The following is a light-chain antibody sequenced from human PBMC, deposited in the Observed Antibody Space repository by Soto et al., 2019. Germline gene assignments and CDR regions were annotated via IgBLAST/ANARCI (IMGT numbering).Light chain of an antibody. Sequence: SVPTPPTSVSGSPGQSIPISCTGTSSDVGAYNLVSWYQQHPGRAPKLLIYDVYDRPSGGSNRFSGSKSGNTASLTISGLQAEDEADYYRRSYTTSSSYVFGTGTMVTVL. V-gene: IGLV2-14*01. CDR1: SSDVGAYNL. J-gene: IGLJ1*01. CDR2: DVY. CDR3: RSYTTSSSYV.